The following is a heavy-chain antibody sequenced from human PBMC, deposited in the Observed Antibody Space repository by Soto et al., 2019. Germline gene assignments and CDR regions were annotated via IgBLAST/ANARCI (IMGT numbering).Heavy chain of an antibody. J-gene: IGHJ6*02. CDR3: ARPPLGGNYYYYGMDV. D-gene: IGHD1-26*01. Sequence: GECLTTSCKVSGYSFTSYGISWVRQMPGKGLEWMGRIDPSDSYTNYSPSFQGHVTISADKSISTAYLQWSSLKASDTAMYYCARPPLGGNYYYYGMDVWGQGTTVTVSS. V-gene: IGHV5-10-1*01. CDR1: GYSFTSYG. CDR2: IDPSDSYT.